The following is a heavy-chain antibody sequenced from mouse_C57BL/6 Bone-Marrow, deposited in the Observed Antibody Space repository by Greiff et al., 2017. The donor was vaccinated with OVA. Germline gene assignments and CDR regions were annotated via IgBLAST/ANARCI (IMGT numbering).Heavy chain of an antibody. D-gene: IGHD2-3*01. CDR1: GYTFTDYE. CDR2: IDPETGGT. V-gene: IGHV1-15*01. Sequence: QVQLQQSGAELVRPGASVTLSCKASGYTFTDYEMHWVKQTPVHGLEWIGAIDPETGGTAYNQKFKGKAILTADKSSSTAYMELRSLTSEDSAVYYCTRGAGYYYFDYWGQGTTLTVSS. CDR3: TRGAGYYYFDY. J-gene: IGHJ2*01.